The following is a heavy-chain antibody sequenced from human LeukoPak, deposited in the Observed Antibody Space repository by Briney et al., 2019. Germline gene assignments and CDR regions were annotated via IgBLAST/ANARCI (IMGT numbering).Heavy chain of an antibody. Sequence: SETLSLTCTVSGGSITSSGHFWGWVRQPPGRGLEWIGTLYYSGTTYYNPSLRSRVTMSVDTSKNQFSLNLNSVTAADTAVYYCARRFSESYSPDYFDYWGQGTLVTVSS. D-gene: IGHD1-26*01. CDR2: LYYSGTT. CDR3: ARRFSESYSPDYFDY. V-gene: IGHV4-39*01. CDR1: GGSITSSGHF. J-gene: IGHJ4*02.